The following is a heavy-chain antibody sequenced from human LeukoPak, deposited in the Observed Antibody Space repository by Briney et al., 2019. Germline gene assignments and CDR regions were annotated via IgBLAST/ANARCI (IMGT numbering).Heavy chain of an antibody. CDR3: TRGDDYGGNSDYYYYYGMDV. V-gene: IGHV3-73*01. CDR2: IRNKANIYAT. Sequence: GGSLRLSCAASGFTFSGSAMHWVRQASGKGLEWVGRIRNKANIYATAYAASVKGRFTISRDDSKNTAYLQMNSLETEDTAVYYCTRGDDYGGNSDYYYYYGMDVWGQGTTVTVSS. J-gene: IGHJ6*02. D-gene: IGHD4-23*01. CDR1: GFTFSGSA.